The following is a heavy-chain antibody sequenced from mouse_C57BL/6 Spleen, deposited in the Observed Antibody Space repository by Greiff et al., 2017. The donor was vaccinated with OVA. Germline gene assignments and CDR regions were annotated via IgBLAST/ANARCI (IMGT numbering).Heavy chain of an antibody. J-gene: IGHJ3*01. CDR3: ARWEPGFAY. V-gene: IGHV7-3*01. CDR2: IRNKANGYTT. D-gene: IGHD6-1*01. Sequence: EVQVVESGGGLVQPGGSLSLSCAASGFTFTDYYMSWVRQPPGKALEWLGFIRNKANGYTTEYSASVTGRFTISRDNSQIILYLQMNALRAEDSATYYCARWEPGFAYWGQGTLVTVSA. CDR1: GFTFTDYY.